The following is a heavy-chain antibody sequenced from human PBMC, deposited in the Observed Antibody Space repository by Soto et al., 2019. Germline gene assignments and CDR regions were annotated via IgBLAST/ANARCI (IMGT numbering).Heavy chain of an antibody. CDR2: ISSSSSTI. CDR1: GFTFSSYS. CDR3: ATFTMVRGVISYGMDV. D-gene: IGHD3-10*01. J-gene: IGHJ6*02. V-gene: IGHV3-48*02. Sequence: GGSLRLSCAASGFTFSSYSMNWVRQAPGKGLEWVSYISSSSSTIYYADSVKGRFTISRDNAKNSLYLQMNSLRDEDTAVYYCATFTMVRGVISYGMDVWGQGTTVTVYS.